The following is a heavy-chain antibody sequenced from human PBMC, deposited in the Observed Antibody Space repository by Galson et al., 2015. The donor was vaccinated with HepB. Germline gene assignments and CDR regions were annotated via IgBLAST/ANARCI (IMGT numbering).Heavy chain of an antibody. Sequence: SVKVSCKASGYTFTGYDINWVRQATGQGLEWMGWMNPNSGNTGYAQKFQGRVTMTRNTSISTAYMELSSLRSEDTAVYYCARASDIVVVPAALKAFDIWGQGTMVTVSS. J-gene: IGHJ3*02. CDR1: GYTFTGYD. D-gene: IGHD2-2*01. V-gene: IGHV1-8*01. CDR3: ARASDIVVVPAALKAFDI. CDR2: MNPNSGNT.